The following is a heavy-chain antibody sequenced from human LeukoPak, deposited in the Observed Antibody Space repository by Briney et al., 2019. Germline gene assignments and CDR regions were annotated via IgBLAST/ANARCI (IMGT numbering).Heavy chain of an antibody. Sequence: SETLSLPCTVSGGSISSYYWSWIRQPPGKGLEWIGYIYYSGSTNYNPSLKSRVTISVDTSKNQFSLKLSSVTAADTAVYYCARTAAAADYWGQGTLVTVSS. CDR1: GGSISSYY. CDR2: IYYSGST. J-gene: IGHJ4*02. CDR3: ARTAAAADY. V-gene: IGHV4-59*01. D-gene: IGHD6-13*01.